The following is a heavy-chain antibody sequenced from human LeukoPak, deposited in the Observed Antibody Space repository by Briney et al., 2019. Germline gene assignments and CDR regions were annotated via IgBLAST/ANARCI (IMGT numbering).Heavy chain of an antibody. J-gene: IGHJ4*02. V-gene: IGHV1-18*01. CDR3: ARERAYDSSGRILYYFDY. Sequence: ASVNVSCKASGYTFATYGISWVRQAPGQGREWMGWISAYNGNTNYAQKLQGRVTMTRDTSTSTAYMELKSLRSDDTAVYYCARERAYDSSGRILYYFDYWGQGTLVTVSS. CDR1: GYTFATYG. D-gene: IGHD3-22*01. CDR2: ISAYNGNT.